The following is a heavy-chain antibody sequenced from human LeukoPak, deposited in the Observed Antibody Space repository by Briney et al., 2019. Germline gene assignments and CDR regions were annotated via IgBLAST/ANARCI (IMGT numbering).Heavy chain of an antibody. CDR1: GGTFITYA. CDR2: IIPLFGTA. J-gene: IGHJ4*02. Sequence: SVKVSCKASGGTFITYAVNWVRQAPGQGLEWMGGIIPLFGTANYAQKFQGRVTITTDESTSTAYMELSSLRSEDTAIYYCARVFARGGEISGSYYYYWGQGTLVTVSS. CDR3: ARVFARGGEISGSYYYY. D-gene: IGHD3-10*01. V-gene: IGHV1-69*05.